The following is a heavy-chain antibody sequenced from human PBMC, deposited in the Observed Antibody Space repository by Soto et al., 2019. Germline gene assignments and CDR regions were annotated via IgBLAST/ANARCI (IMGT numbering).Heavy chain of an antibody. J-gene: IGHJ4*02. CDR2: ISGSGAST. Sequence: PGGSLRLSCAASGFTFSSYAMSWVRQAPGKGLERVSVISGSGASTYHADSVKGRFTVSGDNSKNTLYLQMNSLRVDDTAVFYCVKGRCTSCHADVWGQGTLVTVSS. D-gene: IGHD2-2*01. V-gene: IGHV3-23*01. CDR3: VKGRCTSCHADV. CDR1: GFTFSSYA.